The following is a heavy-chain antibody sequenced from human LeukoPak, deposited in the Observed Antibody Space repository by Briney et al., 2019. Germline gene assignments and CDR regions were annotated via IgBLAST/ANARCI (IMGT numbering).Heavy chain of an antibody. D-gene: IGHD4-17*01. V-gene: IGHV3-48*01. CDR3: ARDAFDYYCDDRPGYFDY. J-gene: IGHJ4*02. CDR1: GFTFSSYS. Sequence: GGSLRLSCAASGFTFSSYSMNWVRQAPGKGLEWVSYISSSSSTIYYADSVKGRFTISRDNAKNSLYLQMNSLSAEDTAVYYCARDAFDYYCDDRPGYFDYWGQGTLVTVSS. CDR2: ISSSSSTI.